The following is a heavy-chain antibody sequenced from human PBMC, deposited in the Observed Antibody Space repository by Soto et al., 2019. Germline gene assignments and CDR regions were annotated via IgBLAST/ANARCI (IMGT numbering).Heavy chain of an antibody. D-gene: IGHD3-22*01. J-gene: IGHJ4*02. Sequence: ASVKVSCKASGYTFTSYAMHWVRQAPGQRLEWMGWINAGNGNTKYSQKFQGRVTITRDTSASTAYMELSSLRSEDTAVYYCARGSYYYDSSGYYYSPKSPYYFGYWGQGTLVTVSS. CDR2: INAGNGNT. CDR3: ARGSYYYDSSGYYYSPKSPYYFGY. V-gene: IGHV1-3*01. CDR1: GYTFTSYA.